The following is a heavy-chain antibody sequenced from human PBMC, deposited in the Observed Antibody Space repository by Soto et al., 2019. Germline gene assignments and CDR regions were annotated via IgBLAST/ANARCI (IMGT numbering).Heavy chain of an antibody. CDR3: PCLGSSCASSCHNAYDY. CDR1: GGSISSGGYY. D-gene: IGHD2-2*01. Sequence: SETLSLTCTVSGGSISSGGYYWSWIRQHPGKGLEWIGYIYYGGSTYYNPSLKSRATISGDTSKNQFSLKRSSVTAADTAVYYCPCLGSSCASSCHNAYDYWGQGLLVAV. J-gene: IGHJ4*03. V-gene: IGHV4-31*03. CDR2: IYYGGST.